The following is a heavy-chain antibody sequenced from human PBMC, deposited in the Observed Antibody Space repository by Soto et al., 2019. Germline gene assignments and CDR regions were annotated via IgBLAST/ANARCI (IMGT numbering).Heavy chain of an antibody. CDR3: PGGPLVLEY. D-gene: IGHD2-8*02. CDR2: IKPDGSEK. V-gene: IGHV3-7*04. Sequence: EVQLVESGGGLVQPGGSLRLSCVASAFTFSDFWMSWVRQAPGGGLEWLANIKPDGSEKYYMDSVKGRFTISRDNVVILLCLHVDVLRGEGSDVYFCPGGPLVLEYWGQGALVTVSS. CDR1: AFTFSDFW. J-gene: IGHJ4*02.